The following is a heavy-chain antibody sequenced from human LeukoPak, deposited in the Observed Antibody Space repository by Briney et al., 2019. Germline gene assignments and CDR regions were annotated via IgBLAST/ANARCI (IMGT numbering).Heavy chain of an antibody. V-gene: IGHV3-7*05. D-gene: IGHD3-10*01. CDR2: INLDGTDK. CDR3: AREYYYGSGSYLY. J-gene: IGHJ4*02. Sequence: GGSLRLSCAASAFTFSSSWMSWVRQAPGKGLEWVANINLDGTDKRYVDSVKGRFTISRDNAKNSLYLQMNSLRAEDTALYYCAREYYYGSGSYLYWGQGTLVAVSS. CDR1: AFTFSSSW.